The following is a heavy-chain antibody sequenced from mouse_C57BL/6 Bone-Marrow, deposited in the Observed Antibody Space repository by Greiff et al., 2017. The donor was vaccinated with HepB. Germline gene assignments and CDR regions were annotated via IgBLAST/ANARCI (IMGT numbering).Heavy chain of an antibody. J-gene: IGHJ3*01. CDR2: ISGGGGNT. D-gene: IGHD2-5*01. Sequence: EVQVVESGGGLVKPGGSLKLSCAASGFTFSSYTMSWVRQTPEKRLEWVATISGGGGNTYYPDSVKGRFTISRDNAKNTLYLQMSRLRSEDTALYYCARLPYSNYWFAYWGQGTLVTVSA. CDR1: GFTFSSYT. V-gene: IGHV5-9*01. CDR3: ARLPYSNYWFAY.